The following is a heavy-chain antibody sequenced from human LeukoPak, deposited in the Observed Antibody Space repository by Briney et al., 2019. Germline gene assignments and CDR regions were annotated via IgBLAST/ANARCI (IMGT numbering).Heavy chain of an antibody. CDR1: GFTFSSYE. J-gene: IGHJ4*02. D-gene: IGHD3-22*01. Sequence: PGGSLRLSCAASGFTFSSYEMNWVRQAPGKGLEWVSSISSSSSYIYYADSVKGRFTISRDNAKNSLYVQMNSLRAEDAAVYYCARLTTGPFYFDYWGQGTLVTVSS. CDR2: ISSSSSYI. V-gene: IGHV3-21*01. CDR3: ARLTTGPFYFDY.